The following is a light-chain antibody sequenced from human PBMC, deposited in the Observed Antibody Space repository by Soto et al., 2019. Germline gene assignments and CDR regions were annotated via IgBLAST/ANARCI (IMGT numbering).Light chain of an antibody. Sequence: EIVLTQSPGSPSLSPGERATLSCRASQSVSSNYLAWYQQKPGQAPRLLIYAASRRATGIPDRFSGSGSGTDFTLTINRLAPEDFAVYYCQQYGTSLLTFGQGTKVAIK. V-gene: IGKV3-20*01. CDR1: QSVSSNY. CDR2: AAS. J-gene: IGKJ1*01. CDR3: QQYGTSLLT.